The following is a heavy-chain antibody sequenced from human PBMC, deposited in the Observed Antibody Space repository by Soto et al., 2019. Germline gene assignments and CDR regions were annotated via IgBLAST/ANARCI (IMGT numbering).Heavy chain of an antibody. Sequence: GGSLRLSCAASGFNFNTFWMHWVRQTPEKGLVWVSRINGDGSTTIYADSVKGRFTISRDNAENTVYLQMNSLRAEDTVVYFCARGAVPYYYYYMDVWGKGTTVTVSS. V-gene: IGHV3-74*01. D-gene: IGHD6-19*01. CDR3: ARGAVPYYYYYMDV. J-gene: IGHJ6*03. CDR1: GFNFNTFW. CDR2: INGDGSTT.